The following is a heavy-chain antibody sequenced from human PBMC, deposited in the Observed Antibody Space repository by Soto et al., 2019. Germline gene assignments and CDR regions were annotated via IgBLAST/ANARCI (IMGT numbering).Heavy chain of an antibody. CDR3: AKLTAA. D-gene: IGHD6-13*01. J-gene: IGHJ4*02. CDR2: ITSSGGGT. V-gene: IGHV3-23*01. CDR1: GFTFSAYV. Sequence: GGSLRLSCAASGFTFSAYVMSWVRQAPGKGLEWVSSITSSGGGTYYADSVKGRFTVSRDNSKNTVYLQMNSLRNEDTAVYYCAKLTAAWGQGTLVTVSS.